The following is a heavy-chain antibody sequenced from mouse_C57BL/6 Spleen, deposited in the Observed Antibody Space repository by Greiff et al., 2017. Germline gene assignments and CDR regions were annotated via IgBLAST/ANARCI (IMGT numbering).Heavy chain of an antibody. J-gene: IGHJ4*01. CDR2: IDPENGDT. D-gene: IGHD1-1*01. CDR1: GFNIKDDY. Sequence: VQLQQSGAELVRPGASVKLSCTASGFNIKDDYMHWVKQRPEQGLEWIGWIDPENGDTEYASKFQGKATITADTSSNTASLQLSSLTSEDTAVYYSTTDGSSWYYYAMGCWGQGTSVTVSS. CDR3: TTDGSSWYYYAMGC. V-gene: IGHV14-4*01.